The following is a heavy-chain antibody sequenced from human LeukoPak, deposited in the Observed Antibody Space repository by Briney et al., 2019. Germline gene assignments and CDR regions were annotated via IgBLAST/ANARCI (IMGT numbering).Heavy chain of an antibody. CDR3: ARDSPLSDHYYDSSGYLVPDAFDI. Sequence: GASVKVSCKASGYTFTSYGISWVRQAPGQGLEWMGWISAYNGNTNYAQKLQGRVTMTTDTSTSTAYMELRSLRSDDTAVYYCARDSPLSDHYYDSSGYLVPDAFDIWGQGTMVTVSS. D-gene: IGHD3-22*01. V-gene: IGHV1-18*01. CDR2: ISAYNGNT. J-gene: IGHJ3*02. CDR1: GYTFTSYG.